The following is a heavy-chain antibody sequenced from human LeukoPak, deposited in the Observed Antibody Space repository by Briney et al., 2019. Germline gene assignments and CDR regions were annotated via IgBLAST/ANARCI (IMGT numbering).Heavy chain of an antibody. Sequence: ASVKVSCKVSGYTLTELSIHWVRQAPGKGLEWMGSFNPEDGEAIYAQKFQGRVTMTRDTSTSTVYMELSSLRSEDTAVYYCARPNLRLPGAFDIWGQGTMVTVSS. J-gene: IGHJ3*02. V-gene: IGHV1-24*01. CDR2: FNPEDGEA. CDR1: GYTLTELS. CDR3: ARPNLRLPGAFDI. D-gene: IGHD3-16*01.